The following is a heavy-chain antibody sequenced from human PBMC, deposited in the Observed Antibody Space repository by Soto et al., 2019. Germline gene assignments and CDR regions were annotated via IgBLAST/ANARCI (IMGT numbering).Heavy chain of an antibody. V-gene: IGHV6-1*01. CDR3: AGTTSHHWLYMDV. D-gene: IGHD1-1*01. CDR2: TYYRSRWYN. J-gene: IGHJ6*03. CDR1: VDSVSSNSAA. Sequence: PSQTLSLTCAISVDSVSSNSAAWNWIRLSPSRGLEWLARTYYRSRWYNDYAVSVRSRITVNADTSKNQFSLQLTSVTPEDTAICYCAGTTSHHWLYMDVWGRATTVTGSS.